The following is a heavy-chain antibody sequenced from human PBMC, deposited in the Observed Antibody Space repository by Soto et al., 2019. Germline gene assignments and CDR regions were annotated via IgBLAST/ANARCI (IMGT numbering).Heavy chain of an antibody. J-gene: IGHJ4*02. Sequence: PGESLKITCRTSGFTFTSYFIAWVRQTPGKGVELMVVIYHTDSHTTYSPSFQGQVTISVDKSINNAYLQWDSLKSSDTAIYYCARGVNXWGQGTLVTVSX. D-gene: IGHD2-8*01. CDR2: IYHTDSHT. CDR1: GFTFTSYF. V-gene: IGHV5-51*01. CDR3: ARGVNX.